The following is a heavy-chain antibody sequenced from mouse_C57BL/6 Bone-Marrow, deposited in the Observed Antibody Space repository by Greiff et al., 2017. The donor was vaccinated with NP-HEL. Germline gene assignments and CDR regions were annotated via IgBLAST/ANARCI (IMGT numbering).Heavy chain of an antibody. V-gene: IGHV5-17*01. J-gene: IGHJ4*01. CDR2: ISSGSSTI. CDR3: ARRSCYAMDY. CDR1: GFTFSDYG. Sequence: EVKVVESGGGLVKPGGSLKLSCAASGFTFSDYGMHWVRQAPEKGLEWVPYISSGSSTIYYADTVKGRFTISRDNAKNTLFLQMTSLRSEDTAMYYCARRSCYAMDYWGQGTSVTVAS.